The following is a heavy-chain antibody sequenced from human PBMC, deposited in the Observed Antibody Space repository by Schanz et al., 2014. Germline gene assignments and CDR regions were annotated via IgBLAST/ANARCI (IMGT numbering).Heavy chain of an antibody. CDR3: ARIGGSVFDY. Sequence: EVQLVESGGGLVQPGGSLRLSCAASGFSVGNKYMNWVRQAPGKGLEWVSFIYIGGNTYYADSVKGRFTISRDNSKNTVYIQMNSLRAEDTAVYYCARIGGSVFDYWAQGTRVTVSS. J-gene: IGHJ4*02. D-gene: IGHD3-10*01. V-gene: IGHV3-66*01. CDR1: GFSVGNKY. CDR2: IYIGGNT.